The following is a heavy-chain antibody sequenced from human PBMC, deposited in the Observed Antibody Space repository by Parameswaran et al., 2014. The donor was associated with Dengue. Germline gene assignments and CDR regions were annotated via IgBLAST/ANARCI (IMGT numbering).Heavy chain of an antibody. CDR1: GGSISSSNYY. Sequence: SETLSLTCTVSGGSISSSNYYWGWIRQPPGKGLEWIASIYYSGSTYYNPSLKSRVTISVDTSKTQFSLKLSSVTAADTAVYYCARHGDSRQYYFDYWGQGTLVTVSS. CDR3: ARHGDSRQYYFDY. V-gene: IGHV4-39*01. D-gene: IGHD6-13*01. J-gene: IGHJ4*02. CDR2: IYYSGST.